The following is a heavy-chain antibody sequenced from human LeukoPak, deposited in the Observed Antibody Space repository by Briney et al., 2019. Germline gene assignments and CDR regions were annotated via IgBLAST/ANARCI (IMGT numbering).Heavy chain of an antibody. D-gene: IGHD6-19*01. J-gene: IGHJ4*02. CDR3: ARGNPNGPIRADGSGRYLGPIFDY. V-gene: IGHV4-31*03. Sequence: SETLSLTCTVSGGSISSGGYYWSWIRQHPGKGLEWIGYIYYSGSTYYNPSLKSRVTISVDTSKNQFSLKLSSVTAADTAVYYCARGNPNGPIRADGSGRYLGPIFDYWGQGTLVTVSS. CDR1: GGSISSGGYY. CDR2: IYYSGST.